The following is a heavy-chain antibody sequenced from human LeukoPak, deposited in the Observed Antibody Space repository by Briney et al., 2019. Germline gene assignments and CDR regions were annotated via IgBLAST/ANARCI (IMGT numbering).Heavy chain of an antibody. CDR1: GGSIINYY. V-gene: IGHV4-59*05. D-gene: IGHD4-17*01. J-gene: IGHJ4*02. Sequence: SETLSLTCIVSGGSIINYYWSWIRQPPGKGLEWIGSIYYSRSTYYNPSLKSRVTISVDTSKNQFSLKLSSVTAADTAVYYCARVPTVTFFDYWGQGTLVTVSS. CDR2: IYYSRST. CDR3: ARVPTVTFFDY.